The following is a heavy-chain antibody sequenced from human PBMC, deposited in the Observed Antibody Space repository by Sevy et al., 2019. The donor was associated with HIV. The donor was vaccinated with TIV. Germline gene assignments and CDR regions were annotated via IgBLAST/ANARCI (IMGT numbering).Heavy chain of an antibody. J-gene: IGHJ3*02. Sequence: GGSLRLSCAASGFIFSTYWMSWVRQAPGKGLEWVANIKQDGSEKYYVDSVKGRFTISRDNAKNSLYLQMKSLRAEDTAVYYCARVLGIGASDIWGQGAMVTVSS. CDR2: IKQDGSEK. CDR3: ARVLGIGASDI. D-gene: IGHD1-26*01. CDR1: GFIFSTYW. V-gene: IGHV3-7*01.